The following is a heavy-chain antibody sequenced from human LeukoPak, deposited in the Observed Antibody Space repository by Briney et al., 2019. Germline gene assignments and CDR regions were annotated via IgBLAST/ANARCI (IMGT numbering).Heavy chain of an antibody. J-gene: IGHJ4*02. CDR1: GYTFTGYY. CDR3: ARVGSAYNGSLRY. D-gene: IGHD1-26*01. CDR2: INPNSGGT. Sequence: ASVEVSCKASGYTFTGYYMHWVRQACGQGLEWMGWINPNSGGTNYAQKFQDRVTMTRDTSISTAYMELSRLRSDDTAVYYCARVGSAYNGSLRYWGQGTLVTVSS. V-gene: IGHV1-2*02.